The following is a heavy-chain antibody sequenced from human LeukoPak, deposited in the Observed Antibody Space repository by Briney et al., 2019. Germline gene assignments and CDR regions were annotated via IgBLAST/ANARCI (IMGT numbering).Heavy chain of an antibody. V-gene: IGHV3-30*02. CDR1: VFTLSTYG. CDR3: AKDLDCSGGTCHKAFDC. J-gene: IGHJ4*02. Sequence: PGGSLRLSCVASVFTLSTYGMHWVRQAPGKGLEWVAFIRYDGSDKFYGDSVKGRFTTSRDNSKNTLYLQMSRLRVEDTAVYYCAKDLDCSGGTCHKAFDCWGQGTLLTVSS. CDR2: IRYDGSDK. D-gene: IGHD2-15*01.